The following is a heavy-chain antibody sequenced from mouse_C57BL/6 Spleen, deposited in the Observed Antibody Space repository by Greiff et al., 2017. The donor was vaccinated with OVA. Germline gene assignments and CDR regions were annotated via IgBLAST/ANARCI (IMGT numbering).Heavy chain of an antibody. D-gene: IGHD6-2*01. CDR1: GYTFTDYY. V-gene: IGHV1-26*01. J-gene: IGHJ1*03. CDR3: ARSVSLGYFDV. Sequence: EVQLQQSGPELVKPGASVKISCKASGYTFTDYYMNWVKQSRGKSLEWIGDINPNNGGTSYNQKFKGKATLTVDKSSSTAYMELRSLTSEDSAVYYCARSVSLGYFDVWGTGTTVTVSS. CDR2: INPNNGGT.